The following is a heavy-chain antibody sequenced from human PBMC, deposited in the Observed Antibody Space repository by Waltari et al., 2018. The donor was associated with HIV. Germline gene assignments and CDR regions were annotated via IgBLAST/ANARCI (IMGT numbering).Heavy chain of an antibody. J-gene: IGHJ5*02. CDR1: GGPITSGGYY. V-gene: IGHV4-31*03. Sequence: QVQLQASGPGLVTPSQTLSITCTVPGGPITSGGYYWSWIRPDPGKGLEWIGYIYYSGSTYYNPSLKSRVTISVDTSKNQFSLKLSSVTAADTAVYYCARESGTGTTSPTWTSWGQGTLVTVSS. CDR3: ARESGTGTTSPTWTS. CDR2: IYYSGST. D-gene: IGHD1-7*01.